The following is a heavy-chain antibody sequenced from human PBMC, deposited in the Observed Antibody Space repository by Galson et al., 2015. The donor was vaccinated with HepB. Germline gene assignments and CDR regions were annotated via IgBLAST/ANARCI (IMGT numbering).Heavy chain of an antibody. V-gene: IGHV3-21*01. CDR1: GFMFNYYS. Sequence: SLRLSCAASGFMFNYYSMNWVRQAPGKGLEWGSSITSSSYIDYADSVTGRFTISRDNAKNSLYLQMNSLRAEDTAVYYCARDASSGDRVHYYGMGVWGQGTTVTVSS. J-gene: IGHJ6*02. CDR3: ARDASSGDRVHYYGMGV. D-gene: IGHD1-14*01. CDR2: ITSSSYI.